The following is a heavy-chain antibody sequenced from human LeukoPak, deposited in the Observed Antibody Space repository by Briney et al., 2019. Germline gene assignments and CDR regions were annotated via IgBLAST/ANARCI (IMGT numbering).Heavy chain of an antibody. J-gene: IGHJ3*02. D-gene: IGHD5-18*01. CDR2: ISAYNGNT. CDR1: GYSFTAYG. CDR3: ARGGRSGYRNDAFDI. Sequence: ASVKVSCKASGYSFTAYGITWMRRAPGQGLEWMGWISAYNGNTHYAERLQDRVTMTTDTSTSTAYMELRSLRSDDTAIYYCARGGRSGYRNDAFDIWGQGTMVTVSS. V-gene: IGHV1-18*01.